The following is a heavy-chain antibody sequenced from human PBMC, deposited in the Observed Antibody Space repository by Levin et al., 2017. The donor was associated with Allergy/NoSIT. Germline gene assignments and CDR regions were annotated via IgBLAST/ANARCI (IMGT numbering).Heavy chain of an antibody. CDR2: IWYDGSHK. V-gene: IGHV3-33*01. Sequence: GGSLRLSCAASGFTFSSYAMHWVRQAPGKGLEWVSVIWYDGSHKYYADSVKGRFTISRDNSKNTLYLQMDSLRVEDTAVFYCARDRRSGSGWRDFDYWGQGTLVTVSS. CDR1: GFTFSSYA. J-gene: IGHJ4*02. D-gene: IGHD6-19*01. CDR3: ARDRRSGSGWRDFDY.